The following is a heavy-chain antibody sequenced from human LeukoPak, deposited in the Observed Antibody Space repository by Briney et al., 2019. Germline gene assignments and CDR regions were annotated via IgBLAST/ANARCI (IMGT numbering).Heavy chain of an antibody. CDR2: ISYDGSNK. V-gene: IGHV3-30-3*01. J-gene: IGHJ3*02. CDR3: AKDRVRGSRFLEWSHDAFDI. Sequence: LAGGSLRLSCAASGFTFSSYAMHWVRQAPGKGLEWVAVISYDGSNKYYADSVKGRFTISRDNSKNTLYLQMNSLRAEDTAVYYCAKDRVRGSRFLEWSHDAFDIWGQGTMVTVSS. D-gene: IGHD3-3*01. CDR1: GFTFSSYA.